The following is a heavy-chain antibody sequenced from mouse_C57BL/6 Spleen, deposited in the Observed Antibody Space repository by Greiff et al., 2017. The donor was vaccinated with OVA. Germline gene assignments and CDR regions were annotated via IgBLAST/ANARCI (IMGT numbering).Heavy chain of an antibody. Sequence: VKLQQPGAELVKPGASVKLSCKASGYTFTSYWMQWVKQRPGQGLEWIGEIDPSDSYTNYNQKFKGKATLTVDTSSSTAYMQLSSLTSEDSAVYYCARRDDYSYYFDYWGQGTTLTVSS. CDR2: IDPSDSYT. CDR1: GYTFTSYW. V-gene: IGHV1-50*01. D-gene: IGHD2-4*01. CDR3: ARRDDYSYYFDY. J-gene: IGHJ2*01.